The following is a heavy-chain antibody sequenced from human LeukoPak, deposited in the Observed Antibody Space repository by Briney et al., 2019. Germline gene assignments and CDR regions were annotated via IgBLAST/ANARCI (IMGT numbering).Heavy chain of an antibody. CDR3: PEHRHSKIHP. J-gene: IGHJ5*02. D-gene: IGHD1-14*01. CDR2: IYYSGST. Sequence: PSETLSLTCTVSGGSISSYYWSWIRQPPGKGLEWIGYIYYSGSTNYNPSLKSRVTLPVNQPKNQFPLKLNSAPAEATPPTYIPEHRHSKIHPRGQGTLVNVSS. V-gene: IGHV4-59*01. CDR1: GGSISSYY.